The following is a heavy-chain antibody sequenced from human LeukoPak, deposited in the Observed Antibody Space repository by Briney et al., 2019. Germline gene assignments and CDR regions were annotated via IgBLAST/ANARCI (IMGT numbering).Heavy chain of an antibody. D-gene: IGHD3-22*01. CDR1: GYTFTSYG. V-gene: IGHV1-18*01. J-gene: IGHJ4*02. Sequence: ASVKVSCKASGYTFTSYGISWVRQAPGQGLEWMGWISAYNGNTNYAQKLQGRVTMTTDTSTSTAYMELRSLRSDDTAVYYCAGSTSNYYDSSGYYDYWGQGTLVTVSS. CDR2: ISAYNGNT. CDR3: AGSTSNYYDSSGYYDY.